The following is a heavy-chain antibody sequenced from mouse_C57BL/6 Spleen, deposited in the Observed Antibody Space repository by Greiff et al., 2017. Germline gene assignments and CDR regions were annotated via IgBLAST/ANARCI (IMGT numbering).Heavy chain of an antibody. Sequence: EVQLQQSGPGLVKPSQSLSLTCSVTGYSITSGYYWNWIRQFPGNKLEWMGYISYDGSNNYNPSLKNRISITRDTSKNQFFLKLNSVTTEDTATYYGARGGVYYDYEAVYFDVWGTGTTVTVSS. J-gene: IGHJ1*03. V-gene: IGHV3-6*01. CDR2: ISYDGSN. CDR1: GYSITSGYY. CDR3: ARGGVYYDYEAVYFDV. D-gene: IGHD2-4*01.